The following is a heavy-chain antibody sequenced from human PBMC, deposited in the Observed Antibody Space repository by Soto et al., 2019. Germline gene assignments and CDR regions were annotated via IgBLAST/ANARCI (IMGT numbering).Heavy chain of an antibody. CDR1: GGSISSSSYY. D-gene: IGHD3-9*01. J-gene: IGHJ4*02. CDR2: IYYSGST. V-gene: IGHV4-39*01. CDR3: ARHETLGDYDILTGYYYY. Sequence: QLQLQESGPGLVKPSETLSLTCTVSGGSISSSSYYWGWIRQPPGKGLEWIGSIYYSGSTYYNPSLKSRVTISVDTSKNQFSLKLSSVTAADTAVYYCARHETLGDYDILTGYYYYWGQGTLVTVSS.